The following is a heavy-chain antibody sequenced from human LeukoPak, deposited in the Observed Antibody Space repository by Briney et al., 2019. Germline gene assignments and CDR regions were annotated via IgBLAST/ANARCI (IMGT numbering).Heavy chain of an antibody. CDR3: AIALSNYDFWSGSPHYYYYMDV. Sequence: SETLSLTFTVSGGSISSYYWSWIRPPPGKGLEWIGYIYYSGSTNYNPSLKSRVTISVDTSKNQFSLKLSSVTAADTAVYYCAIALSNYDFWSGSPHYYYYMDVWGKGTTVTVSS. CDR2: IYYSGST. CDR1: GGSISSYY. D-gene: IGHD3-3*01. V-gene: IGHV4-59*01. J-gene: IGHJ6*03.